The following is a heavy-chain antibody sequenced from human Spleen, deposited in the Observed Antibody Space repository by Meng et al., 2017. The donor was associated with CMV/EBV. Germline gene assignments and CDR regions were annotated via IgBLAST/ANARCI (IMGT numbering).Heavy chain of an antibody. D-gene: IGHD3-3*01. Sequence: FSGYWMHWVRQGPGKGLVWVSRINSDGSDTTYADSVKGRFTISRDNAKNTLYLQMDSLRAEDTAVYYCTRVINFHDFWNGQIYYFDYWGQGTLVTVSS. CDR2: INSDGSDT. V-gene: IGHV3-74*01. CDR3: TRVINFHDFWNGQIYYFDY. J-gene: IGHJ4*02. CDR1: FSGYW.